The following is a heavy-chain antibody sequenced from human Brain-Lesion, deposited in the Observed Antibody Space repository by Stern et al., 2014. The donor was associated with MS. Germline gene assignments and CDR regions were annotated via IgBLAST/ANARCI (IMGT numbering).Heavy chain of an antibody. Sequence: QVQLQESGPGLVKPSQTLSLSCTVSGGSISSGGYYWSWIRQLAGKGLEWIGRIFNSGSTRYNPSLKSRVTISIDTSKNQFSLRLNSMTAADTAVYYCARGRVVPGFQYYATDVWGQGTTVIVSS. CDR3: ARGRVVPGFQYYATDV. CDR2: IFNSGST. D-gene: IGHD2-2*01. CDR1: GGSISSGGYY. V-gene: IGHV4-61*02. J-gene: IGHJ6*02.